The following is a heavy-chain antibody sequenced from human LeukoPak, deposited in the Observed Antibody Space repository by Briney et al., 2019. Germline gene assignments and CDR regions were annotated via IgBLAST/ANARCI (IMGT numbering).Heavy chain of an antibody. CDR3: ARDGNSGSYFDY. Sequence: PGGSLRLSCAASGFTFSSYAMHWVRQAPGKGLEWVAVISYDGSNKYYADSVKGRFAISRDNSKNTLYLQMNSLRAEDTAVYYCARDGNSGSYFDYWGQGTLVTVSS. D-gene: IGHD1-26*01. CDR1: GFTFSSYA. V-gene: IGHV3-30*09. J-gene: IGHJ4*02. CDR2: ISYDGSNK.